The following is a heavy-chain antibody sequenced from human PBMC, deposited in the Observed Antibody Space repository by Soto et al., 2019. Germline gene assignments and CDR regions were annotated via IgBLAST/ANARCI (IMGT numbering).Heavy chain of an antibody. D-gene: IGHD3-10*01. Sequence: WTWIRQPPGKGLEGIGYIYHSGRTYYNPSLKSQVTISVDRSKNQFSLKLNSVTAADTAVYYCARGPPFGYWGQGTLVTVSS. J-gene: IGHJ4*02. CDR2: IYHSGRT. CDR3: ARGPPFGY. V-gene: IGHV4-30-2*01.